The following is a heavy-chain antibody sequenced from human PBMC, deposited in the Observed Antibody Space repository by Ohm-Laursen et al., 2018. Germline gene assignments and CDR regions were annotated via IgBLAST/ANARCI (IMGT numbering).Heavy chain of an antibody. V-gene: IGHV4-59*01. D-gene: IGHD6-19*01. J-gene: IGHJ6*02. Sequence: SETLSLTCTVSGGSISSYYWSWIRQPPGKGLEWIGYIYYSGRTNYNPSLKSRVTISVDTSKNQFSLKLSSVTAADTAVYYCARGSGWHHYYYYGMDVWGQGTTVTVSS. CDR2: IYYSGRT. CDR3: ARGSGWHHYYYYGMDV. CDR1: GGSISSYY.